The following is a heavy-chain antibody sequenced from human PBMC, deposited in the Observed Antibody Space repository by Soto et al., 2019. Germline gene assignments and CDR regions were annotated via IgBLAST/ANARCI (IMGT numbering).Heavy chain of an antibody. D-gene: IGHD1-1*01. Sequence: KVSCKASGYTFTSYAMHWVRQAPGQRLEWMGIIDPVDSDIRYSPAFQGQVTISADKSISTAYLQWSSLKASDNAMYYCARTTAWNAFDIWGQGTMVTVS. CDR2: IDPVDSDI. CDR3: ARTTAWNAFDI. CDR1: GYTFTSYA. J-gene: IGHJ3*02. V-gene: IGHV5-51*01.